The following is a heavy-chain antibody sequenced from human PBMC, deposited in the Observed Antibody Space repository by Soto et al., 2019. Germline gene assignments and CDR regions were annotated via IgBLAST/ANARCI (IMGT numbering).Heavy chain of an antibody. V-gene: IGHV1-69*19. CDR3: ARSVGSGGVIGGFDY. J-gene: IGHJ4*02. CDR2: IFPMFDVP. Sequence: QVQLVQSGPEMKKPGSAVKDSCKASGGTFNTYAMNWVRQVPGQGLEWMGGIFPMFDVPRYAQKFQGRVTITLDESSTTAYMDLSSLRFDDTAVYYCARSVGSGGVIGGFDYWGQGTLVSV. D-gene: IGHD3-16*02. CDR1: GGTFNTYA.